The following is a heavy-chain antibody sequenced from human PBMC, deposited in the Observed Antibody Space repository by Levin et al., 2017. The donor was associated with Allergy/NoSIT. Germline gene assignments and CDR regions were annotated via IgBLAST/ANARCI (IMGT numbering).Heavy chain of an antibody. Sequence: LSLPCAASFFPFDASALHLVRPAPCKGLEWVSGISWNSGSIGYADSVKGRFTISRDNAKNSLYLQMNSLRTEDTALYYCARDNIGLPDAFDIWGQGTMVIVSS. D-gene: IGHD3-10*01. CDR2: ISWNSGSI. CDR3: ARDNIGLPDAFDI. CDR1: FFPFDASA. V-gene: IGHV3-9*01. J-gene: IGHJ3*02.